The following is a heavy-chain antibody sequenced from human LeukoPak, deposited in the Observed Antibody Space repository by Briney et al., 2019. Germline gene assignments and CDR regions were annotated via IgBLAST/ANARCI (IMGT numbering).Heavy chain of an antibody. CDR3: ARSGDGRDYSTYYYYAMDV. J-gene: IGHJ6*02. CDR1: GLTVSSNY. D-gene: IGHD2-21*02. CDR2: IYSSGST. V-gene: IGHV3-53*01. Sequence: PGGSLRLSCAASGLTVSSNYMSWVRQAPGKGLEWVSLIYSSGSTYYADSVQGRFSISRDNSKNTLYLQMNSLSAGDTAVYFCARSGDGRDYSTYYYYAMDVWGQGTTVTVSS.